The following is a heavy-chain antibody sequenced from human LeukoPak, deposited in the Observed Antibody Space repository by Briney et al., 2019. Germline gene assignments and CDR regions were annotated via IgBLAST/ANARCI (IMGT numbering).Heavy chain of an antibody. CDR1: GFTFSSYS. CDR2: ISSSSSYI. J-gene: IGHJ4*02. Sequence: PGGSLRLSCAASGFTFSSYSMNWVRQAPGKGLEWVSSISSSSSYIYYADSVKGRFTISRDNAKNSLYLQMNSLRAEDTAVYYCARDRYYDSSGYYYVGYWGQGTLVTVSS. D-gene: IGHD3-22*01. CDR3: ARDRYYDSSGYYYVGY. V-gene: IGHV3-21*01.